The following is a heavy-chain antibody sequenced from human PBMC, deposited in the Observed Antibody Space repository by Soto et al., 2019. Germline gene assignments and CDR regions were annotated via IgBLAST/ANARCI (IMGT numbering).Heavy chain of an antibody. V-gene: IGHV3-23*01. Sequence: EVQVLESGGGLVQPGGSLRLSCVASGFTFSSYAMSWVRQAPGKGLEWVSFVSGSGGSTDYADSVKGRFTISRDNSKSTLYRQLNSLRAEDTAMYYCAKRSFQLGLPFDYWGQGTLVTVSS. CDR2: VSGSGGST. J-gene: IGHJ4*02. CDR1: GFTFSSYA. CDR3: AKRSFQLGLPFDY. D-gene: IGHD6-13*01.